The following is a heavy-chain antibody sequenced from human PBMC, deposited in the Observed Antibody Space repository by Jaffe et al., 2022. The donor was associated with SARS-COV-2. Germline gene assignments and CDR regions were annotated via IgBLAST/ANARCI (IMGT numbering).Heavy chain of an antibody. D-gene: IGHD6-19*01. J-gene: IGHJ6*02. Sequence: QVQLVESGGGLVKPGGSLRLSCAASGFTFSDYYMSWIRQAPGKGLEWVSYISSSGSTIYYADSVKGRFTISRDNAKNSLYLQMNSLRAEDTAVYYCARGESGIAVAALYYYYYGMDVWGQGTTVTVSS. CDR3: ARGESGIAVAALYYYYYGMDV. CDR2: ISSSGSTI. CDR1: GFTFSDYY. V-gene: IGHV3-11*01.